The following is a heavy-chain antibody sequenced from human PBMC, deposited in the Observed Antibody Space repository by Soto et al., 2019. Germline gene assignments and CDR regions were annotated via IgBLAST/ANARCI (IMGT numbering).Heavy chain of an antibody. D-gene: IGHD3-16*01. CDR2: IYYSGST. J-gene: IGHJ5*02. V-gene: IGHV4-31*03. Sequence: PSETLSLTCTVSGGSISSGGYYWSWIRQHPGKGLEWIGYIYYSGSTYYNPSLKSRVTISVDTSKNQFSLKLSSVTAADTAVYYCARVTMITFGGVIAPWGQGTLLTVSS. CDR1: GGSISSGGYY. CDR3: ARVTMITFGGVIAP.